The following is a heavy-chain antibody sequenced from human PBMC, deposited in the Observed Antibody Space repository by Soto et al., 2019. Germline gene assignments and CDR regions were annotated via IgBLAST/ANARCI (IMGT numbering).Heavy chain of an antibody. D-gene: IGHD3-10*01. CDR2: IGGSGSSA. CDR1: GFTFKNFA. Sequence: EGQLLESGGGLVQPGGSLRLSCVAYGFTFKNFAMTWVRQAPGKGMEWVSAIGGSGSSANYADSVKGRFTVSRDDSKSTLYLQMSGLRGDDTARYYCAKDAVAYNGEWDWFDLWGQGTLVTVSS. V-gene: IGHV3-23*01. CDR3: AKDAVAYNGEWDWFDL. J-gene: IGHJ5*02.